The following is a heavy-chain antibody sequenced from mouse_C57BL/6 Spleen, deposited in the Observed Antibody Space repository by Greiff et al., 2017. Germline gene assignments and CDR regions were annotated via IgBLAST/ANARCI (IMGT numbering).Heavy chain of an antibody. CDR2: IYPGDGDT. CDR3: ARSGYSNYGYNYAMDY. Sequence: VQLVESGPELVKPGASVKISCKASGYAFSSSWMNWVKQRPGKGLEWIGRIYPGDGDTNYNGKFKGKATLTADKSSSTAYMQLSSLTSEDSAVYFCARSGYSNYGYNYAMDYWGQGTSVTVSS. CDR1: GYAFSSSW. V-gene: IGHV1-82*01. J-gene: IGHJ4*01. D-gene: IGHD2-5*01.